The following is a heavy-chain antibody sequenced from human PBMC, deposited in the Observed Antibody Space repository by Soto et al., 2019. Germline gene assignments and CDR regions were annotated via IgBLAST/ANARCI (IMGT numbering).Heavy chain of an antibody. CDR3: ATYYCGGDCYHSWFDP. Sequence: QVPLVQSGAEVKKPGSSVKVSCKASGGTFSSYAISWVRQAPGQGLEWMGGIIPIFGTANYAQKFQGRVTITADESTRTAYLELSSLRSEDTAVYYCATYYCGGDCYHSWFDPWGQGTLVTVSS. V-gene: IGHV1-69*12. CDR2: IIPIFGTA. J-gene: IGHJ5*02. D-gene: IGHD2-21*02. CDR1: GGTFSSYA.